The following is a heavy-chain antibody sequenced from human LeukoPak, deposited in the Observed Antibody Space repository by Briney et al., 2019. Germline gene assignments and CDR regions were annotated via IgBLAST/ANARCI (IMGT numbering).Heavy chain of an antibody. CDR3: ARRVARWLRFDY. CDR2: IYYSGST. V-gene: IGHV4-59*08. CDR1: GGSISSYY. D-gene: IGHD5-12*01. Sequence: SETLSLTCTVSGGSISSYYWSWIRQPPGKGLEWIGYIYYSGSTNYNPSLKSRVTISVDTSKNQFSLKLSSVTAADTAVYYCARRVARWLRFDYWGQGTLVTVSS. J-gene: IGHJ4*02.